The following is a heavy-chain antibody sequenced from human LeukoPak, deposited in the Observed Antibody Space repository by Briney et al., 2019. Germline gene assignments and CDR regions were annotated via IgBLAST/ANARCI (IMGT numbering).Heavy chain of an antibody. CDR1: GGSISSGDYY. CDR3: AREPPEYSGSFDDAFDI. V-gene: IGHV4-30-4*01. D-gene: IGHD1-26*01. CDR2: IYYSGST. Sequence: SQTLSLTCTVSGGSISSGDYYWSWIRQPPGKGLEWIGYIYYSGSTYYNPSLKSRVTISVDTSKNQFSLKLSSVTAADTAVYYCAREPPEYSGSFDDAFDIWGQGTTVTVSS. J-gene: IGHJ3*02.